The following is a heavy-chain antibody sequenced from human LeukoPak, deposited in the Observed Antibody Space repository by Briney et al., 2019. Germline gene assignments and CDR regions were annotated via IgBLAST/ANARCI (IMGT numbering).Heavy chain of an antibody. CDR3: ARVAAEVVGIPGAIGFGWLRRDYYYMDV. Sequence: ASVKVSCKASGYTFTSYYIHWVRQAPGEGLEWMGIINPSGGSTSYAQKFQGRVTMTRDMSTSTVYMELSSLRSEDTAVYYCARVAAEVVGIPGAIGFGWLRRDYYYMDVWGKGTTVTVSS. CDR1: GYTFTSYY. J-gene: IGHJ6*03. CDR2: INPSGGST. V-gene: IGHV1-46*01. D-gene: IGHD2-2*02.